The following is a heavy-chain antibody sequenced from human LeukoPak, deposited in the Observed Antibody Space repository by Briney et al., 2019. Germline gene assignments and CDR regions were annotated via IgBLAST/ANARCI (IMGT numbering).Heavy chain of an antibody. Sequence: SGGSLRLSCAASGFTFSSYAMSWVRQAPGKGLEWVSAISGSGGSTYYADSVKGRFTISRDNSKNTLYLQMNSLRAEDTAVYYCAKDRSAGSYFDYWGQGTLVTVSS. CDR1: GFTFSSYA. J-gene: IGHJ4*02. V-gene: IGHV3-23*01. D-gene: IGHD3-10*01. CDR3: AKDRSAGSYFDY. CDR2: ISGSGGST.